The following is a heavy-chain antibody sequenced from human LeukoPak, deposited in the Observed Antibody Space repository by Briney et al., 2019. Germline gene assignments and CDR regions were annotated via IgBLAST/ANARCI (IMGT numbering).Heavy chain of an antibody. CDR1: GFTFSSYA. Sequence: PGGSLRLSCVASGFTFSSYAMHWVRQAPGKGLEWVAVISYDGGDKYYADSVKGRFTISRDNSKNTLYLQMNRLRAEDTAVYYCARWFYDSSGFDYWGQGTLVTVSS. CDR2: ISYDGGDK. J-gene: IGHJ4*02. D-gene: IGHD3-22*01. CDR3: ARWFYDSSGFDY. V-gene: IGHV3-30*04.